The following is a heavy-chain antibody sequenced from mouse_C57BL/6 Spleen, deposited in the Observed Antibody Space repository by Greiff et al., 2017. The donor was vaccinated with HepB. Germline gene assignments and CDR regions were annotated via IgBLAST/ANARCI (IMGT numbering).Heavy chain of an antibody. CDR1: GFSLTSYG. V-gene: IGHV2-5*01. CDR3: AKTQTAQATWFAY. D-gene: IGHD3-2*02. Sequence: VMLVESGPGLVQPSQSLSITCTVSGFSLTSYGVHWVRQSPGKGLEWLGVIWRGGSTDYNAAFMSRLSITKDNSKSQVFFKMNSLQADDTAIYYCAKTQTAQATWFAYWGQGTLVTVSA. CDR2: IWRGGST. J-gene: IGHJ3*01.